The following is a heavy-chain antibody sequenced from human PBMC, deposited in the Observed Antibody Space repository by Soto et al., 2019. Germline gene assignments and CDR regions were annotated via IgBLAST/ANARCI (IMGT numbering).Heavy chain of an antibody. J-gene: IGHJ4*02. D-gene: IGHD5-18*01. V-gene: IGHV1-69*13. CDR1: GGTFSSYA. CDR2: IIPIFGTA. CDR3: ARSLRVDTAMVLVY. Sequence: SVKVSCKASGGTFSSYAISWVRQAPGQGLEWMGGIIPIFGTANYAQKSQGRVTITADESTSTAYMELSSLRSEDTAVYYCARSLRVDTAMVLVYWGQGTLVTVSS.